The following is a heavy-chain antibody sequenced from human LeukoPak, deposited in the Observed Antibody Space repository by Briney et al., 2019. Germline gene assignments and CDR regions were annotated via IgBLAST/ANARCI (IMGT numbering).Heavy chain of an antibody. D-gene: IGHD6-13*01. J-gene: IGHJ6*03. V-gene: IGHV3-21*04. CDR1: GFTFEDYT. CDR2: ISSSSSYI. Sequence: GGSLRLSCAASGFTFEDYTMHWVRQAPGKGLEWVSSISSSSSYIYYADSVKGRFTISRDNAKNSLYLQMNSLAADDTAVYYCARVYISSRGYYYMDVWGKGTTVTISS. CDR3: ARVYISSRGYYYMDV.